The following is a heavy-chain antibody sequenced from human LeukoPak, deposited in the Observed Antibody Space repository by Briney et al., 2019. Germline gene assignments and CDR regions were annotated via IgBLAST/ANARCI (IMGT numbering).Heavy chain of an antibody. CDR1: GGSISSSSYY. J-gene: IGHJ4*02. D-gene: IGHD3-10*01. V-gene: IGHV4-39*07. CDR2: IYYSGST. CDR3: ARNYYGSGSYYHLAY. Sequence: SETLSLTCTVSGGSISSSSYYWGWIRQPPGKGLEWIGSIYYSGSTNYNPSLKSRVTISVDTSKNQFSLKLSSVTAADTAVYYCARNYYGSGSYYHLAYWGQGTLVTVSS.